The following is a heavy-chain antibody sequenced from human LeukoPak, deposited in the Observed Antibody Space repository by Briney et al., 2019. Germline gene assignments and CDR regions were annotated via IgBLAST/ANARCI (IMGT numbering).Heavy chain of an antibody. CDR1: GFTFSNYA. D-gene: IGHD1-26*01. V-gene: IGHV3-23*01. Sequence: GGSLRHSCAVSGFTFSNYAMRWVRQAPGKGLEWVSSLSGSGDSTYYAESVKGRFSISRDNSKNTLYLQMDSLRVEDTAVYYCAKPIVGNSFAFDCLGRGSLVTVSS. CDR3: AKPIVGNSFAFDC. CDR2: LSGSGDST. J-gene: IGHJ4*02.